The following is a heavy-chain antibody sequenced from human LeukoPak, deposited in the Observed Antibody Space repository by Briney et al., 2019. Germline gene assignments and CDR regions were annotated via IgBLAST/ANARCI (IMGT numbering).Heavy chain of an antibody. D-gene: IGHD3-22*01. CDR1: GYTFTSYG. J-gene: IGHJ3*02. CDR3: ARDYYDSSGDYEGGAFDI. V-gene: IGHV1-18*01. CDR2: ISAYNGNT. Sequence: ASVKVSCKASGYTFTSYGISWVRQAPGQGLEWMGWISAYNGNTNYAQKLQGRVTMTTDTSTSTAYMELRSLRSEDTAVYYCARDYYDSSGDYEGGAFDIWGQGTMVTVSS.